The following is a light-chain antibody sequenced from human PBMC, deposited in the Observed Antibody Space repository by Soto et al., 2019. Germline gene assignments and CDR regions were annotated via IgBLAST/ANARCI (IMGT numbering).Light chain of an antibody. CDR3: QQYGSSPWT. CDR1: QSVTITN. V-gene: IGKV3-20*01. CDR2: GAS. Sequence: DMVLTQSPATLSLARGERSTLSCRATQSVTITNLAWYQQKPGQPPRLLIYGASSRATGIPDRFSGSGSGTDFTLTISRLEPEDFAVYYCQQYGSSPWTFGQGTKVDIK. J-gene: IGKJ1*01.